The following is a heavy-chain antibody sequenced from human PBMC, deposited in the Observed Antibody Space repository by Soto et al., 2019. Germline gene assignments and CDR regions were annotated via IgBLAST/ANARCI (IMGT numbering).Heavy chain of an antibody. Sequence: SETLSLTCTVSGGSISSGDYYWSWIRQPPGKGLEWIGYIYYSGSTYYNPSLKSRVTISVDTSKNQFSLKLSSVTAADTAVYYCAREYSYGYMYNWYFDLWGRGTLVTVSS. CDR1: GGSISSGDYY. J-gene: IGHJ2*01. CDR2: IYYSGST. CDR3: AREYSYGYMYNWYFDL. D-gene: IGHD5-18*01. V-gene: IGHV4-30-4*01.